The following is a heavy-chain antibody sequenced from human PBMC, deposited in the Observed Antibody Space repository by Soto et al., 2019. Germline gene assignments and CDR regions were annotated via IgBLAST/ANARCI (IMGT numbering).Heavy chain of an antibody. Sequence: WGSLRLSCSASGITLSSYEMNWVRQAPGKELEWVSYISSSGSTIYYADCVKGRFTISRDNAKNSLYLQMNSLRAEDTAVYCCARDQVGIFDYWHQGTLVTVCS. CDR3: ARDQVGIFDY. D-gene: IGHD1-26*01. V-gene: IGHV3-48*03. J-gene: IGHJ4*02. CDR1: GITLSSYE. CDR2: ISSSGSTI.